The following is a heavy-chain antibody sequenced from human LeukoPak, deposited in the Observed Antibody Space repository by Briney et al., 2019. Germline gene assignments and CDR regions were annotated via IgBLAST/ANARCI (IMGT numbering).Heavy chain of an antibody. V-gene: IGHV1-24*01. CDR1: GYTLTELA. Sequence: ASVKVSCKVSGYTLTELAMHWVRQAPGKGLEWMGGFDPEDGETIYAQKPQGRVTMTEDTSTDTAYMELGSLGSEDTAVYYCATQARGYFYYWGQGTLVTVSS. J-gene: IGHJ4*02. CDR3: ATQARGYFYY. CDR2: FDPEDGET.